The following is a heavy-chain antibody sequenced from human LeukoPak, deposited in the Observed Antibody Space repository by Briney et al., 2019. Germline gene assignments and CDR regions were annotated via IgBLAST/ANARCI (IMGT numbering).Heavy chain of an antibody. CDR1: GFTFSSYA. Sequence: GRSLRLSCAASGFTFSSYAMHWVRQAPGKGLEWVAVISYDGSNKYYADSVKGRFTISRDNSKNTLYLQMNSLRAEDTAVYYCARDSEDSSGRSYYFDYWGQGTLVTVSS. J-gene: IGHJ4*02. CDR3: ARDSEDSSGRSYYFDY. D-gene: IGHD6-19*01. V-gene: IGHV3-30-3*01. CDR2: ISYDGSNK.